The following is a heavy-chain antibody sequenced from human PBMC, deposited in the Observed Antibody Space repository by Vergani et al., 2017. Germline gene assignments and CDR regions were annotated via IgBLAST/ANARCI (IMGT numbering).Heavy chain of an antibody. D-gene: IGHD4-23*01. J-gene: IGHJ4*02. Sequence: VRLVESGGGVVQPGRSLRLSCEASGFTFSSYDMHWVRQATGKGLEWVSAIGTAGDTYYPGSVKGRLTISRENAKNSLYLQMNSLRAGDTAIYYCARAVSTTVVDPPGYWGQGTLVTVSS. CDR1: GFTFSSYD. CDR3: ARAVSTTVVDPPGY. CDR2: IGTAGDT. V-gene: IGHV3-13*01.